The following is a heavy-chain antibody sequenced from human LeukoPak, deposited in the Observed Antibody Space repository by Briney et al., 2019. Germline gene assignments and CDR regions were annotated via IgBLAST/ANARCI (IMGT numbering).Heavy chain of an antibody. J-gene: IGHJ1*01. Sequence: SVKVSCKASGGTFSSYAISWVRQAPGQGLEWMGGNIPIFGTTNYAQKFQGRVTITADETTTTAYMELSSLRSEDTAVYYCARGYYDGEYFHHWGQGTLVTVSS. CDR3: ARGYYDGEYFHH. CDR1: GGTFSSYA. V-gene: IGHV1-69*13. D-gene: IGHD3-3*01. CDR2: NIPIFGTT.